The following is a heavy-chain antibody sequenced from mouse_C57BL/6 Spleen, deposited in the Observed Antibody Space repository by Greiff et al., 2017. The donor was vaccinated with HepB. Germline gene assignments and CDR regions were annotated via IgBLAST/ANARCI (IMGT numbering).Heavy chain of an antibody. Sequence: EVQLQQSGPELVKPGASVKMSCKASGYTFTDYNMHWVKQSHGKSLEWIGYINPNNGGTSYNQKFKGKATLTVNKSSSTAYMELRSLTSEDAAVYYFVRSNDYSNSWFAYWGQGTLVTVSA. CDR3: VRSNDYSNSWFAY. V-gene: IGHV1-22*01. CDR1: GYTFTDYN. CDR2: INPNNGGT. J-gene: IGHJ3*01. D-gene: IGHD2-5*01.